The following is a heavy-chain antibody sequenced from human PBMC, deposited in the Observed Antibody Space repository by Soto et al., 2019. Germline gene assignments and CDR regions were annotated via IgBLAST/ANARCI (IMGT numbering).Heavy chain of an antibody. Sequence: GASVKTSCKAPGYTFTDNYMHWVRQAPAQGLEWMGWITPNRGGTNYAQKFQGRVTMTRDTSMSTAYMELSRLRSDDTAVYYCAREASPQHYYYYGMDVWGQGTTVTVSS. CDR2: ITPNRGGT. CDR3: AREASPQHYYYYGMDV. J-gene: IGHJ6*01. CDR1: GYTFTDNY. V-gene: IGHV1-2*02.